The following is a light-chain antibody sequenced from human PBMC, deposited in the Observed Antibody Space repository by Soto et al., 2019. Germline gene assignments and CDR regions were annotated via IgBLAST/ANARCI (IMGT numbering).Light chain of an antibody. CDR3: HQYNPWPRGT. Sequence: EIVLTQSPATLSLSPGERATLSCRANQSVSSYLAWYQQKPGQPPRLLLYGASTRATGIPVRFRGSGSGTEFTLTISSLQSEDSAVYYCHQYNPWPRGTFGPGTKVEIK. CDR2: GAS. CDR1: QSVSSY. J-gene: IGKJ3*01. V-gene: IGKV3-15*01.